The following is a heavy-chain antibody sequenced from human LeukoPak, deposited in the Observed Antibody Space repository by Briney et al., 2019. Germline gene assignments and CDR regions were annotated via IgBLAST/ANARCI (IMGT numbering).Heavy chain of an antibody. CDR2: ISSDSNYI. CDR3: ARGGNWFDP. D-gene: IGHD2-15*01. J-gene: IGHJ5*02. CDR1: GFTFSSHS. Sequence: PGGSLRHSCAASGFTFSSHSVNWVPQAPGKGRECASCISSDSNYILYADSVKGRFTISRDNAKNSLYLQMNSLRADDTAVYYCARGGNWFDPWGQGTLVTVSS. V-gene: IGHV3-21*01.